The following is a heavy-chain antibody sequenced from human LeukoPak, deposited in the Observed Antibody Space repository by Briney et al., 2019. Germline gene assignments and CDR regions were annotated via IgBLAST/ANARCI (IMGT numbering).Heavy chain of an antibody. D-gene: IGHD3-16*01. CDR2: IRYDGSDK. CDR1: GFTFSSYG. CDR3: VRGGVDY. J-gene: IGHJ4*02. Sequence: GGSLRLSCAASGFTFSSYGIHWVRQAPVKGLEWVAFIRYDGSDKYFADIVKGRFTISRDNAKNTLYLQMNSLRAEDTAVYYCVRGGVDYWGQGTLVTVSS. V-gene: IGHV3-30*02.